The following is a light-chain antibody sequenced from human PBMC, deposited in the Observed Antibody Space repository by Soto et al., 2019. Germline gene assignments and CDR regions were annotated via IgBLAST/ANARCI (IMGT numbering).Light chain of an antibody. V-gene: IGLV2-23*01. CDR3: CSYAGTNTFV. CDR2: EGN. J-gene: IGLJ1*01. CDR1: ISDVGSYNL. Sequence: QPVSVSGSPGQSITISCTGTISDVGSYNLVSWYQQHPGKAPKLMIYEGNKRPSGVSNRFSGSKSANTASLTISGLQTEDEADYYCCSYAGTNTFVFGTGTKLTVL.